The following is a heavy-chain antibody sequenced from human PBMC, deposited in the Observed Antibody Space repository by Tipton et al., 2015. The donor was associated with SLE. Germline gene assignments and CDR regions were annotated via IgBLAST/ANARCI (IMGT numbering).Heavy chain of an antibody. V-gene: IGHV4-59*01. D-gene: IGHD3-10*01. CDR1: GGSISSYY. Sequence: TLSLTCTVSGGSISSYYWSWFRQPPGQGLEWIGYIYYSGSTNYNPSLKSRVTISVDTSKNQFSLKLSSVTAADTAVYYCARGPKGSGSYSDWYFDLWGRGTLVTVSS. CDR2: IYYSGST. J-gene: IGHJ2*01. CDR3: ARGPKGSGSYSDWYFDL.